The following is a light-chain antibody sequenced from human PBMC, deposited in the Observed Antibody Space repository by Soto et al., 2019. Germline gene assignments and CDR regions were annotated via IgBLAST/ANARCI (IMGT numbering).Light chain of an antibody. CDR1: QSIYDN. Sequence: EVVMTQSPATLSVSPGERATLSCRASQSIYDNLAWYQQKPGQAPRLLIYGASTRATGIPARFSGGGSGTEFTLTITSLQSEDFAVYYCLQRNSWPPWWAFGQGTKVEIK. V-gene: IGKV3-15*01. CDR3: LQRNSWPPWWA. J-gene: IGKJ1*01. CDR2: GAS.